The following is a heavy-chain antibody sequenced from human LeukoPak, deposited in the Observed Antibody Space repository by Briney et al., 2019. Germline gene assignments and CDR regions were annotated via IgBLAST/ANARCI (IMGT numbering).Heavy chain of an antibody. CDR2: IYYSGST. CDR3: ASSYPSWDY. V-gene: IGHV4-39*01. Sequence: SETLSLTCTVSGGSISSSSYYWGWLRQPPGTGLEWIGSIYYSGSTYYNPSLKSRVTISVDTSKNQFSLKLSSVTAADTAVYYCASSYPSWDYWGQGTLVTVSS. J-gene: IGHJ4*02. CDR1: GGSISSSSYY.